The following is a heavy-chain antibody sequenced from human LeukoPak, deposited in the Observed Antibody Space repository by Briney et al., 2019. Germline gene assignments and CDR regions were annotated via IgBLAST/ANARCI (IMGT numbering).Heavy chain of an antibody. D-gene: IGHD1-14*01. J-gene: IGHJ4*02. V-gene: IGHV3-7*03. CDR2: IKQDGSEK. Sequence: GGSLRLSCAASGFTFSNYWMSWLRQAPGKGLVWVTNIKQDGSEKYFMDSGKGRFTICRDNAKDSLYLQMRSLRAEDTALYYCAISGCGWPRECGTVFDYWGQGTLVTVSS. CDR3: AISGCGWPRECGTVFDY. CDR1: GFTFSNYW.